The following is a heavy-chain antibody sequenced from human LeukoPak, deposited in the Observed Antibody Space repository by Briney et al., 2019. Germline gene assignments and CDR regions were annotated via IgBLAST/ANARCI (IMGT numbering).Heavy chain of an antibody. V-gene: IGHV3-23*01. CDR1: GFTFSSYA. D-gene: IGHD2-15*01. J-gene: IGHJ5*02. CDR3: AKVGGGYCSGGSCPFDP. Sequence: PGGSLRLSCAASGFTFSSYAMSWVRQAPGKGLEWVSDISGSGGNTNYADSVKGRFTISRDNSKNTLYLQMNSLRVEDTTVYYCAKVGGGYCSGGSCPFDPWGQGSLVTVSS. CDR2: ISGSGGNT.